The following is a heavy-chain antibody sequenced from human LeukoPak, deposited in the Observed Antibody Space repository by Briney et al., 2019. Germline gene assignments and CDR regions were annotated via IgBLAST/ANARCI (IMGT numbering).Heavy chain of an antibody. CDR3: AIGQGVITWGGADVYDV. D-gene: IGHD3-16*01. CDR1: GYTFTNYG. CDR2: FSTYNGDT. J-gene: IGHJ3*01. Sequence: ASVKVSCKASGYTFTNYGINWVRQAPGQRPEWMGWFSTYNGDTNYAQKLKGRVTLTADTLTSTAYMELRTLISDDTATYYCAIGQGVITWGGADVYDVWGQGTTVIVSS. V-gene: IGHV1-18*01.